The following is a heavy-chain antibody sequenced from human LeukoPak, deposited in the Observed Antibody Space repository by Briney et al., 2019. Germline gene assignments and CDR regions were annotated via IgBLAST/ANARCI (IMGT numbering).Heavy chain of an antibody. CDR3: ARGLFKPDRPAPPMGSEYGMDV. Sequence: GASVKVSCKASGYTFTSYYMHWVRQAPGQGLEWMGIINPSGGSTSYAQKFQGRVTMTRDTSTSTVYMELSSLRSEDTAVYYCARGLFKPDRPAPPMGSEYGMDVWGQGTTVTVSS. CDR2: INPSGGST. D-gene: IGHD3-10*01. V-gene: IGHV1-46*01. CDR1: GYTFTSYY. J-gene: IGHJ6*02.